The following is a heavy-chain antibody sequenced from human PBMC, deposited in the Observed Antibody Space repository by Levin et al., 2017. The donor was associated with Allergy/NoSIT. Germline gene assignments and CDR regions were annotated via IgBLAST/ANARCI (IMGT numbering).Heavy chain of an antibody. V-gene: IGHV1-2*04. D-gene: IGHD1-14*01. CDR3: ARGRKNVPYFDL. Sequence: SGESLKISCKASGYTFTGYYMHWVRQAPGQGLEWMGWINPNSGGTNYAQKFQGWVTMTRDTSISTAYMELSRLRSDDTAVYYCARGRKNVPYFDLWGRGTLVTVSS. CDR1: GYTFTGYY. J-gene: IGHJ2*01. CDR2: INPNSGGT.